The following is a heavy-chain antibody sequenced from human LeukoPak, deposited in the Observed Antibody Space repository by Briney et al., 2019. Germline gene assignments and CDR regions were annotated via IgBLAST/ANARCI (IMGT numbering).Heavy chain of an antibody. CDR1: GGVFTSYA. V-gene: IGHV1-69*13. D-gene: IGHD3-3*01. Sequence: SVKVSCKASGGVFTSYAISWVRQAPGQGLEWMGAVIPVFGTLDYAQSFQGRVTFTADESTSTAYMELKNLGSDDTAVYYCARDVGTIFGVVIDRYYYYYMDVWGSGTTVTVSS. J-gene: IGHJ6*03. CDR2: VIPVFGTL. CDR3: ARDVGTIFGVVIDRYYYYYMDV.